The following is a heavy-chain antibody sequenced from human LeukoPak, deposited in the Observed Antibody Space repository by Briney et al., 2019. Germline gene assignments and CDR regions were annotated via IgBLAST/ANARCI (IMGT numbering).Heavy chain of an antibody. J-gene: IGHJ4*02. CDR1: GFTFSNHA. CDR3: ARGSRKHYDGSGYYQY. D-gene: IGHD3-22*01. Sequence: GGSLRLSCAASGFTFSNHAMHWVRQAPGKGLEYVSAISSNGDNTYYANSVKGRFTISRDNSKNTLYLQMGSLRAEDMAVYYCARGSRKHYDGSGYYQYWGQGTLVTVSS. CDR2: ISSNGDNT. V-gene: IGHV3-64*01.